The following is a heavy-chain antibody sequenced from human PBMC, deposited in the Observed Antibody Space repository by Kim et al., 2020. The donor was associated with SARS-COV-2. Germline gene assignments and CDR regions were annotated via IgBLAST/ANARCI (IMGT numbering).Heavy chain of an antibody. V-gene: IGHV3-11*03. Sequence: YADSVQGRLTIYRDNAGNSLSLTMTTLRAEDTAVYYCARRGTSWYSQIVYWGQGTLVTVSS. CDR3: ARRGTSWYSQIVY. D-gene: IGHD6-13*01. J-gene: IGHJ4*02.